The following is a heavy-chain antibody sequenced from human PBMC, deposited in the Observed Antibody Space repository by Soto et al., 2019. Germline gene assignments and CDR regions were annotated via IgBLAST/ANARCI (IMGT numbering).Heavy chain of an antibody. CDR1: GYSFTSYW. D-gene: IGHD3-22*01. J-gene: IGHJ3*02. Sequence: PGESLKISCKGSGYSFTSYWISWVRQMPGKGLEWMGRIDPSDSYTNYSPSSQGHVTISADKSISTAYLQWSSLKASDTAMYYCARLDYDSSGYPLERAFDIWGQGTMVTVSS. CDR3: ARLDYDSSGYPLERAFDI. V-gene: IGHV5-10-1*01. CDR2: IDPSDSYT.